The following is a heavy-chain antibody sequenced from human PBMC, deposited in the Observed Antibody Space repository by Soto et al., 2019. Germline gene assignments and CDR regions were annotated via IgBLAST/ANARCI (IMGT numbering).Heavy chain of an antibody. V-gene: IGHV1-18*01. CDR3: AKFYASGSYPYDY. CDR1: GYTFTTYG. Sequence: AASVKVSCKASGYTFTTYGISWVRQAPGQGLEWMGWISAYNGNTNYAQNLQGRVTMTTDTTTSTAYMEFRRLRSDEAAVYYWAKFYASGSYPYDYWGQGTLVTVSS. CDR2: ISAYNGNT. J-gene: IGHJ4*02. D-gene: IGHD3-10*01.